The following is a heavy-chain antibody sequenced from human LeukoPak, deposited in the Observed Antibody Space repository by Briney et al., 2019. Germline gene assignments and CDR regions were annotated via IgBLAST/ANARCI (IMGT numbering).Heavy chain of an antibody. CDR3: TRDVAAAGTPADP. CDR2: ISAYNGNT. V-gene: IGHV1-18*01. CDR1: GYTFASYG. Sequence: PVASVKVSCKASGYTFASYGISWVRQAPGQGLGWMGWISAYNGNTNYAQKLQGRVTMTTDTSTSTAYMELRSLRSDDTVVYYCTRDVAAAGTPADPWGQGTLVTASP. J-gene: IGHJ5*02. D-gene: IGHD6-13*01.